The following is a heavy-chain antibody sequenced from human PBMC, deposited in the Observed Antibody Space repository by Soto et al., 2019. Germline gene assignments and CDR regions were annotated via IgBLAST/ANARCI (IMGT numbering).Heavy chain of an antibody. CDR1: GGSISSGGYY. J-gene: IGHJ5*02. CDR2: IYYSGST. Sequence: PSETLSLTCTVSGGSISSGGYYWSWIRQPPGKGLEWIGYIYYSGSTNYNPSLKSRVTISVDTSKNQFSLKLSSVTAADTAVYYCARLVWSYGTWFDPWGQGTLVTVSS. D-gene: IGHD5-18*01. CDR3: ARLVWSYGTWFDP. V-gene: IGHV4-61*08.